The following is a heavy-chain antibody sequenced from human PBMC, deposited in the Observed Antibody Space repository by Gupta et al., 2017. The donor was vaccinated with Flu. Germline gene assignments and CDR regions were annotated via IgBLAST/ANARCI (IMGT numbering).Heavy chain of an antibody. D-gene: IGHD1-26*01. Sequence: QVQLVQSGAEVKKPGSSVKVSCKASGGTFSSYAISWVRQAPGQGLEWMGGIIPIFGTANYAQKVQGRVTITADESTSTAYMELSRLRSEDTAVYYCAKIGGAGGYDAFDIWGQGTMVTVSS. CDR1: GGTFSSYA. CDR2: IIPIFGTA. J-gene: IGHJ3*02. CDR3: AKIGGAGGYDAFDI. V-gene: IGHV1-69*01.